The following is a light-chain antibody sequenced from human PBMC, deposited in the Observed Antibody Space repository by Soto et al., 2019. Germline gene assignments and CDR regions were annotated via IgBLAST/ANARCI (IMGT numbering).Light chain of an antibody. J-gene: IGKJ5*01. Sequence: DIQMTQSPSSVSASGGDRVTITCRASQGITNRLAWYQQKPGKAPKLLIYEASSLQSGVPSRISGSGSGTDFTLTISSLQPEDFAVYYCQQYNNWPRGTFGQGTRLEIK. CDR2: EAS. V-gene: IGKV1D-12*01. CDR3: QQYNNWPRGT. CDR1: QGITNR.